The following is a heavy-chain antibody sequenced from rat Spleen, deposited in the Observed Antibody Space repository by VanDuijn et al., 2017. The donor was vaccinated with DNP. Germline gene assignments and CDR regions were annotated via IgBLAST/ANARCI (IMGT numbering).Heavy chain of an antibody. V-gene: IGHV5-7*01. Sequence: EVQLVESGGGLVQPGRSLIISCTASGFTFSDHNMAWVRQAPKKGLEWVATITYDGSNTYYRDSVKGRFIISRNNAKSTLYLQMDSLRSEDTATYYCARRYGVDYWGQGVMVTVSS. J-gene: IGHJ2*01. CDR1: GFTFSDHN. CDR2: ITYDGSNT. D-gene: IGHD4-1*01. CDR3: ARRYGVDY.